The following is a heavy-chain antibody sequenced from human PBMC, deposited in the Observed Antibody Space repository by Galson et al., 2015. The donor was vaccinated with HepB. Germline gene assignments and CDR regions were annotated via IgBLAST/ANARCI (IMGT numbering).Heavy chain of an antibody. J-gene: IGHJ4*01. CDR3: ARVGCSSTTCYLPDF. V-gene: IGHV4-39*07. D-gene: IGHD2-2*01. CDR2: VHHSGNT. CDR1: GGSISSSYNY. Sequence: LSLTCTVSGGSISSSYNYWGWIRQPPGKGLEWIGSVHHSGNTYYNPSLKSRVTVSIDTSENHFSLKLTSVTAADTAVYYCARVGCSSTTCYLPDFWGHGTLVLVSS.